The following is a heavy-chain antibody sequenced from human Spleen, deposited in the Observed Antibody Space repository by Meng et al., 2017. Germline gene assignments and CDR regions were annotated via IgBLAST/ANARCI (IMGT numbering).Heavy chain of an antibody. Sequence: QVQMVQCGAGVRKPGASVKVSCKASGYIFTGYYLHWLRQAPGQGLEWMGRINPNSGASNFAQNFQGRVTMTRDTSISTAYMELSRLRSDDTALYYCARDRLLDYWGQGTLVTVSS. CDR3: ARDRLLDY. J-gene: IGHJ4*02. CDR1: GYIFTGYY. V-gene: IGHV1-2*06. CDR2: INPNSGAS.